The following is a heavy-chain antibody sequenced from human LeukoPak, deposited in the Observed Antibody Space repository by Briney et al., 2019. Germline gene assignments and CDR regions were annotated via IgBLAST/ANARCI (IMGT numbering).Heavy chain of an antibody. V-gene: IGHV3-15*01. J-gene: IGHJ4*02. CDR3: TTFHLGASDY. D-gene: IGHD1-26*01. Sequence: PGRSLRLSCAASGFTFSSYGMHWVRQAPGKGLEWVGRIKSKTDGGTTDYAAPVKGRFTISRDDSKNTLYLQMNSLKTEDTAVYYCTTFHLGASDYWGQGTLVTVSS. CDR2: IKSKTDGGTT. CDR1: GFTFSSYG.